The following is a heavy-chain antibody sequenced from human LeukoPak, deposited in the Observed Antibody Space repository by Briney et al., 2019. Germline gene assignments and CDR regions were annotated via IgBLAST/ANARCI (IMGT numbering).Heavy chain of an antibody. CDR2: ISSSSSYI. V-gene: IGHV3-21*01. J-gene: IGHJ4*02. Sequence: GGSLRLSCAASGFTFSSYSMNWVRQAPGKGLEWVSFISSSSSYIYYRDSVKGRFTISRDNARNSLYLQMNSLRAEDTAVYYCARGTMFPYYFDYWGQGTLVTVSS. D-gene: IGHD3-10*02. CDR3: ARGTMFPYYFDY. CDR1: GFTFSSYS.